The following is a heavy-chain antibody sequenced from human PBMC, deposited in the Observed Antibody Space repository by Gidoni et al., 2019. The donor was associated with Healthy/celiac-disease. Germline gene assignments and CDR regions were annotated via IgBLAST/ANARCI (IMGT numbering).Heavy chain of an antibody. D-gene: IGHD3-16*02. CDR2: ISAYNGNT. CDR1: GYTFTSYG. Sequence: QVQLVQSGAEVKKPEASVKVSCKASGYTFTSYGISWVRLAPGQGLEWMGWISAYNGNTNYAQKLQGRVTMTTDTSTSTAYMELRSLRSDDTAVYYCAREGFYDYVWESYRSQETIDYWGQGTLVTVSS. CDR3: AREGFYDYVWESYRSQETIDY. J-gene: IGHJ4*02. V-gene: IGHV1-18*01.